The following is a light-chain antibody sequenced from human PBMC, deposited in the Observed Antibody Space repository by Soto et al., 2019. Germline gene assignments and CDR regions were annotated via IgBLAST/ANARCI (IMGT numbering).Light chain of an antibody. CDR1: QGISNW. V-gene: IGKV1-12*01. CDR3: QQTNSFPLT. CDR2: GAS. J-gene: IGKJ3*01. Sequence: DIQMTQSPSSVSASAGDRVTITCRASQGISNWLAWYQQKPGKAPKLLIYGASSLQSVVPSRFSGSGSGTDFSLTISSLQPADFATYYCQQTNSFPLTFGPGTKVDIE.